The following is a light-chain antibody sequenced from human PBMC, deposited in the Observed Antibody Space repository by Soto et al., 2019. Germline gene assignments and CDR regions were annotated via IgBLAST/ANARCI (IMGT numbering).Light chain of an antibody. V-gene: IGLV2-23*01. Sequence: QSVLTQPASVSGSPGQSITISCTGTINDVGTYSVVSWYQQHPGKAPKLVFYEGNNRPSGISTRFTGSRSGNTASLTISGLQPEDEADYYCCSNAGSGTLYVFGTGTQLTVL. CDR1: INDVGTYSV. J-gene: IGLJ1*01. CDR2: EGN. CDR3: CSNAGSGTLYV.